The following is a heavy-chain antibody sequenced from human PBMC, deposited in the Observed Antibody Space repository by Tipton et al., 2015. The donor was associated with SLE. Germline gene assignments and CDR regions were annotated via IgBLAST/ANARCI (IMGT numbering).Heavy chain of an antibody. CDR1: GGSFSGYY. D-gene: IGHD1-26*01. J-gene: IGHJ4*03. Sequence: LRLSCAVYGGSFSGYYWSWIRQPPGKGLEWIGEINHSGSTNYNPSLKSRVTISVDTSKNQFSLKLSSVTAADTAVYYCAGGVGSRYFDYWGQGTTVTVSS. V-gene: IGHV4-34*01. CDR3: AGGVGSRYFDY. CDR2: INHSGST.